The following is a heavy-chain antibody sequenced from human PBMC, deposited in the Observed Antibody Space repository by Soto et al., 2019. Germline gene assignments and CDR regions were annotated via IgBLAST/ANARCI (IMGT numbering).Heavy chain of an antibody. CDR3: ARDIGADGIVGLVY. V-gene: IGHV4-61*01. J-gene: IGHJ4*02. CDR2: IYYTGGT. D-gene: IGHD6-13*01. Sequence: ETLSLTCTVSGGSVGSGTYYWSWVRQPPGKGLEWIGYIYYTGGTSYNPSLKSRVTISLDTSKNQFSLKLSSVTAADTAVYYCARDIGADGIVGLVYWGQGTLVTVSS. CDR1: GGSVGSGTYY.